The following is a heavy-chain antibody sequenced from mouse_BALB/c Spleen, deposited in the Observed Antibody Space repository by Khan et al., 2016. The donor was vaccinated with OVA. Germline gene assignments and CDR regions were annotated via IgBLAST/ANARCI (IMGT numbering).Heavy chain of an antibody. CDR3: APVGMYDVSFAY. CDR2: IYPFNDDT. Sequence: IQLVQSGPELVKPGASVKMSCKASGYTFTSYVMHWVKQKPGLGLEWIGYIYPFNDDTKYNEKFKDKATLTSDKSSSTAYLELSSLPSEDSAVFYCAPVGMYDVSFAYWGQGTLVTVAA. J-gene: IGHJ3*01. CDR1: GYTFTSYV. V-gene: IGHV1S136*01. D-gene: IGHD2-14*01.